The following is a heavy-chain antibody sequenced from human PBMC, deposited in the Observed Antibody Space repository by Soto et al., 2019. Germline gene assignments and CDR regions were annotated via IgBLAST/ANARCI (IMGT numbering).Heavy chain of an antibody. CDR3: TRAQFEFGSYFGLDV. J-gene: IGHJ6*02. Sequence: QVHLVQSGAEVKQPGASVRVSRKASGYTFTNYDITWVRQATGQGLEWMGWMNPDSENTGSPQKFQGRVTMTVNTSINTAYMELTSLRSEDTAVYYCTRAQFEFGSYFGLDVWGQGTTVTVSS. V-gene: IGHV1-8*01. CDR2: MNPDSENT. D-gene: IGHD3-10*01. CDR1: GYTFTNYD.